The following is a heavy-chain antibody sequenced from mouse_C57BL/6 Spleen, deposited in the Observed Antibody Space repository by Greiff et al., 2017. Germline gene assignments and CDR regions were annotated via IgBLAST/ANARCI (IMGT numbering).Heavy chain of an antibody. V-gene: IGHV1-81*01. CDR3: ARNRSPGIYWYFDV. CDR1: GYTFTSYG. Sequence: QVQLQQSGAELARPGASVKLSCKASGYTFTSYGISWVKQRTGQGLEWIGEIYPRSGNTYYNEKFKGKATLTADKSSSAAYMELRSLTSEDSAVYVCARNRSPGIYWYFDVWGTGTTVTVSS. D-gene: IGHD4-1*01. J-gene: IGHJ1*03. CDR2: IYPRSGNT.